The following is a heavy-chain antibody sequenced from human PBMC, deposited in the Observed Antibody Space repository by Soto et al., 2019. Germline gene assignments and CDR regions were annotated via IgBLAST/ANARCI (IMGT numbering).Heavy chain of an antibody. D-gene: IGHD6-19*01. J-gene: IGHJ6*02. V-gene: IGHV5-51*01. Sequence: GESLKISCKGSGYSFTNYWIGWVRQMPGKGLEWMGIIYPGDSDTKYRPSLQGQVTISADTSISTAYLQWTSLKASDTAMYYCARSRRGAYSSGWYSLSGYYNYGIDVWGQGTKVTVSS. CDR1: GYSFTNYW. CDR3: ARSRRGAYSSGWYSLSGYYNYGIDV. CDR2: IYPGDSDT.